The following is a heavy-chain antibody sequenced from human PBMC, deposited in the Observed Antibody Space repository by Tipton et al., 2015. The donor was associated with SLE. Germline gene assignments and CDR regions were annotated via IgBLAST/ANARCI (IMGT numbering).Heavy chain of an antibody. J-gene: IGHJ5*02. D-gene: IGHD3-10*01. CDR2: IYYSGGT. CDR1: GGYVRNYY. V-gene: IGHV4-59*02. Sequence: TLSLTCTVSGGYVRNYYWNWVRQSPGKGLEWIGYIYYSGGTDYNPSLKSRVTISVDTSRNQFSLRLGSVTAADTAVYFCARRGVYGSAMWDWFDPWGQGTLVTVSS. CDR3: ARRGVYGSAMWDWFDP.